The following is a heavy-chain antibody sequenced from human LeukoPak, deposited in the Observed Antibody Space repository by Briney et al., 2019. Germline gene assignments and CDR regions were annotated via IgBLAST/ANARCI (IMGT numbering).Heavy chain of an antibody. Sequence: PGGSLRLSCAASGFTFSSYEMNWIRQAPGKGLKWVSYISSGGSTIYYADAEKGRFTRSRDNAKNSLYLQMNSLRAEDTAVYYCARDNEYSTGWYFDYWGQGTLSPSPQ. J-gene: IGHJ4*02. CDR3: ARDNEYSTGWYFDY. D-gene: IGHD6-19*01. CDR2: ISSGGSTI. CDR1: GFTFSSYE. V-gene: IGHV3-48*03.